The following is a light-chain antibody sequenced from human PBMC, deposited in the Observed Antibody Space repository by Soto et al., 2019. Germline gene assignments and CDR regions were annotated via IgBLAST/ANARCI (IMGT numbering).Light chain of an antibody. CDR3: TSYTSASTPV. Sequence: QSALTQPASVSGSPGQSITISCTGTSDDIGANNYVSWYQHHPGKAPKILIYEAANRPSGISHRFSGSKSGNTASLTIPGLQAEDEADYFCTSYTSASTPVFGGGTQLTVL. J-gene: IGLJ2*01. CDR2: EAA. V-gene: IGLV2-14*01. CDR1: SDDIGANNY.